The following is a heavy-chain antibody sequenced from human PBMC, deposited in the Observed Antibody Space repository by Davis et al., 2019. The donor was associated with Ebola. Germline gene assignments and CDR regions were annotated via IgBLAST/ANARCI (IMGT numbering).Heavy chain of an antibody. CDR1: GGTFSSYA. J-gene: IGHJ6*02. CDR3: ARNLLPIFGVVTYYYYGMDV. CDR2: IIPILGIA. Sequence: AASVKVSCKASGGTFSSYAISWVRQAPGQGLEWMGRIIPILGIANYAQKFQGRVTITADKSTSTAYMELSSLRSEDTAVYYCARNLLPIFGVVTYYYYGMDVWGQGTTVTVSS. V-gene: IGHV1-69*04. D-gene: IGHD3-3*01.